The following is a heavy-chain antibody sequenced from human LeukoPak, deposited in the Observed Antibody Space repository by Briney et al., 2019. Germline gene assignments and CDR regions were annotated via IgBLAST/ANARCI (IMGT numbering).Heavy chain of an antibody. CDR1: GFTFSSYE. CDR3: ARGGYCTSISCPINWFDP. Sequence: GGSLRLSCAASGFTFSSYEMNWVRQAPGKGLEWVSYISSSGSIIYYADSVKGRFTISRDNAKNSLYLQMNSLRAEDAAVYYCARGGYCTSISCPINWFDPRGQGTLVTVSS. D-gene: IGHD2-2*01. J-gene: IGHJ5*02. V-gene: IGHV3-48*03. CDR2: ISSSGSII.